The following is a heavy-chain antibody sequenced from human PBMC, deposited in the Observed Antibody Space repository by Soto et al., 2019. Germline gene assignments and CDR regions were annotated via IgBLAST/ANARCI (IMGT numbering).Heavy chain of an antibody. J-gene: IGHJ6*02. Sequence: SETLSLTCAVYGGSFSGYYWSWIRQPPGKGLEWIGEINHSGSTNYNPSLKSRVTISVDTSKNQFSLKLSSVTAADTAVYYCARGGGSGSYYIPYYYGMDVWGQGTTVTVSS. CDR2: INHSGST. V-gene: IGHV4-34*01. D-gene: IGHD3-10*01. CDR3: ARGGGSGSYYIPYYYGMDV. CDR1: GGSFSGYY.